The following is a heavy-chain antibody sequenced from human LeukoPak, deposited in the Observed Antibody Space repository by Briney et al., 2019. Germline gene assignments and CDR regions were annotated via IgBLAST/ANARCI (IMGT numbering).Heavy chain of an antibody. D-gene: IGHD3-22*01. CDR2: IYYSGST. V-gene: IGHV4-59*08. CDR1: GGSISSYY. CDR3: ARGISSGYYFDY. Sequence: SETLSLTCTVSGGSISSYYWSWIRQPPGKGLEWIGYIYYSGSTNYNPSLKSRVTISVDTSKNQFSLKLSSVTAADTAVYYCARGISSGYYFDYWGQGTLVTVSS. J-gene: IGHJ4*02.